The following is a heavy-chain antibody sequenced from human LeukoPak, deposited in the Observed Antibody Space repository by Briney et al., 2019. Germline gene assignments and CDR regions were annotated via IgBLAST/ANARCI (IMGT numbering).Heavy chain of an antibody. CDR2: ISGSGGST. J-gene: IGHJ3*02. V-gene: IGHV3-23*01. Sequence: GGSLRLSCAGSGFTFSRNAMSWVRQAPGKGLEWVSAISGSGGSTYYADSVKGRFTISRDNSKNTLYLQMNSLRAEDTAVYYCAKYQGGYGYSGGFDMWGQGTMVTVSS. CDR1: GFTFSRNA. D-gene: IGHD5-18*01. CDR3: AKYQGGYGYSGGFDM.